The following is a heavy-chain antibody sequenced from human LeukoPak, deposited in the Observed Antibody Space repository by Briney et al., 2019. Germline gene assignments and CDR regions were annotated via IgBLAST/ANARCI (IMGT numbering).Heavy chain of an antibody. Sequence: TLSLTCAVYGGSFSGYYWTLIRQTPGKGLEWIGEISHTGLTGSNPSLKSRVTIFVDSSKKQFSLRMTSLTAADTGVYYCARVPDIAARPCDTWGPGTLVTVSS. V-gene: IGHV4-34*01. CDR2: ISHTGLT. D-gene: IGHD1-1*01. CDR3: ARVPDIAARPCDT. J-gene: IGHJ5*02. CDR1: GGSFSGYY.